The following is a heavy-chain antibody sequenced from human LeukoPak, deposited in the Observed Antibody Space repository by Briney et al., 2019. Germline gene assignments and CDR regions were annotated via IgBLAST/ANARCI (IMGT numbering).Heavy chain of an antibody. CDR1: GFTVSSNF. Sequence: PGGSLRLSCAASGFTVSSNFMSWVRQAPGKGLEWVSVIYSGGSTYYANSVKGRFTISRDNSKNTLYLQMNSLRVEDTAVYYCALGLVTDYWGQGTLVTVSS. CDR2: IYSGGST. J-gene: IGHJ4*02. D-gene: IGHD3-9*01. V-gene: IGHV3-66*01. CDR3: ALGLVTDY.